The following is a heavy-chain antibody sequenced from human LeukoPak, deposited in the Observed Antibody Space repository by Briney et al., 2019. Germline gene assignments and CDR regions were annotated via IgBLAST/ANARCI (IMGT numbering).Heavy chain of an antibody. J-gene: IGHJ4*02. V-gene: IGHV4-39*01. CDR1: GGSISRSNNY. Sequence: SETLSLTCTVSGGSISRSNNYWGWVRQPPGKGLECIGSIHYSGTTYYNPSLKSLVTISVDTSKNQFSLKLSSMTAADTAVYYCARHEEEDGYNAKTIDYWGQGTLVTVSS. D-gene: IGHD5-24*01. CDR2: IHYSGTT. CDR3: ARHEEEDGYNAKTIDY.